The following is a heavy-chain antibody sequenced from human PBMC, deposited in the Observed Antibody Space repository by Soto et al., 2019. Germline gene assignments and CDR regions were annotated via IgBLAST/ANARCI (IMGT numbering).Heavy chain of an antibody. CDR2: ISSSSSTI. CDR1: GFTFSSYS. CDR3: AKLSGGYYDYIFDAFDI. Sequence: GGSLRLSCAASGFTFSSYSMNWVRQAPGKGLEWVSYISSSSSTIYYADSVKGRFTISRDNAKNSLYLQMNSLRAEDTAVYYCAKLSGGYYDYIFDAFDIWGQGTMVTVSS. V-gene: IGHV3-48*01. D-gene: IGHD3-16*01. J-gene: IGHJ3*02.